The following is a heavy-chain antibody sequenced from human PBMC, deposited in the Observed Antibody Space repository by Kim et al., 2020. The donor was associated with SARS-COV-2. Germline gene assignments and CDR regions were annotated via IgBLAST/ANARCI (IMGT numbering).Heavy chain of an antibody. J-gene: IGHJ3*02. V-gene: IGHV3-53*01. D-gene: IGHD2-21*01. CDR3: RAWLRAFDI. CDR2: FYSGGTI. CDR1: GFTVSDNE. Sequence: GGSLRLSCAASGFTVSDNEMSWVRQAPGKGLEWVSVFYSGGTIYYADSVKGRFTVSRDNSKNTLYLQMNSLRAEDTAVYFCRAWLRAFDIWGQGTVVTVSS.